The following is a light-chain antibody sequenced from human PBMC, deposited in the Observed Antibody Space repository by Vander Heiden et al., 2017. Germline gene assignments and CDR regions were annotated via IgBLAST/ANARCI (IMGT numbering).Light chain of an antibody. CDR2: GKN. J-gene: IGLJ2*01. Sequence: SSELTQDPAVSVALGQTVRIPCQGDSLGSDYASRYKHKAGQAPVLVIYGKNNRPSGIPERFSGSRSGNTASLTITGAQAEDEADYYCNSRDSSGNHQVFGGGTKLTVL. CDR1: SLGSDY. V-gene: IGLV3-19*01. CDR3: NSRDSSGNHQV.